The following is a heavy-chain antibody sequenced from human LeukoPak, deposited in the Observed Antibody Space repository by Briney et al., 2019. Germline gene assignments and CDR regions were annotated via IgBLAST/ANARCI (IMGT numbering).Heavy chain of an antibody. CDR3: ARENRFSYGSKALHWFDP. Sequence: SETLSLTCTVSGGSISSYYWSWIRQPPGKGLEWIGYIYYSGSTNYNPSLKSRVTISVDTSKNQFSLKLSSVTAADTAVYYCARENRFSYGSKALHWFDPWGQGTLVTVSS. J-gene: IGHJ5*02. CDR2: IYYSGST. V-gene: IGHV4-59*01. CDR1: GGSISSYY. D-gene: IGHD3-10*01.